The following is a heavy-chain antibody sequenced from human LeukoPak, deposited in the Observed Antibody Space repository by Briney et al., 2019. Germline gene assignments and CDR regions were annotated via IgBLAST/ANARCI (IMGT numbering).Heavy chain of an antibody. J-gene: IGHJ4*02. V-gene: IGHV5-51*01. CDR3: ARLRFLEWLLPPDY. CDR2: IYPGDSDT. D-gene: IGHD3-3*01. CDR1: GYCFTSYW. Sequence: GESLQISCKGSGYCFTSYWIGWVRQLPGKGLEWMGIIYPGDSDTRYSPSFQGQVTISADKSISTAYLQWSSLKASDTAMYYCARLRFLEWLLPPDYWGQGTLVTVSS.